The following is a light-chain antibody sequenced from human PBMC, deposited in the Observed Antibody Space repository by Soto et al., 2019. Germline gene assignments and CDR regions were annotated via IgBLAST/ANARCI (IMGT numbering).Light chain of an antibody. V-gene: IGKV3-20*01. Sequence: EILLPQSHGTLSLSPVYISPTYCLASQSVSNNYLAWYQQKPGQAHRLLIYGAYNRATGIQDRFSGSGSGTDFTLTIRSLQPEDVAAYYCQKYNSAHLTVGGGNTVDI. CDR1: QSVSNNY. J-gene: IGKJ4*01. CDR2: GAY. CDR3: QKYNSAHLT.